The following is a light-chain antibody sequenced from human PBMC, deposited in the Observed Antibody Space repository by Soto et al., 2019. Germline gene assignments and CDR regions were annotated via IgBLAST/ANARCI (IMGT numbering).Light chain of an antibody. CDR1: QSVSIY. CDR2: GAS. CDR3: QQYGISPRT. J-gene: IGKJ1*01. V-gene: IGKV3-20*01. Sequence: IVLTQSPATLSLSPLEIAALSFRASQSVSIYLAWYQQKPGQAPRLLIYGASSRATGIPDRFSGSGSGTDFTLTISRLEPEDFAVYYCQQYGISPRTFGQGTKVDIK.